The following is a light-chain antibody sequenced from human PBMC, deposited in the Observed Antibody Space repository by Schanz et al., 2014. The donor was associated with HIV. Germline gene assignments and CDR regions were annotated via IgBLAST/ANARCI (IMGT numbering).Light chain of an antibody. V-gene: IGLV1-44*01. CDR2: DHN. J-gene: IGLJ1*01. CDR3: SSYAGNNNYV. Sequence: QSVLTQPPSASGTPGQRVTISCSGSSSNIGIKDVHWYQQVPGTAPILLIYDHNNRPSGVPDRFSASKSGTSASLVITGLQAEDEADYYCSSYAGNNNYVFGTGTKLTVL. CDR1: SSNIGIKD.